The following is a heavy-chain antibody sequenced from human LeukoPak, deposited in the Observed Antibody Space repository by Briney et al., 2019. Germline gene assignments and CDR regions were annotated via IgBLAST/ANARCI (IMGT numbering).Heavy chain of an antibody. J-gene: IGHJ4*02. V-gene: IGHV3-74*03. CDR1: GFSFSSYV. CDR3: ARDRDWNFDS. D-gene: IGHD1-1*01. CDR2: ISHDGTII. Sequence: GGSLRLSCAASGFSFSSYVMYWVRETPGKGPVCVSRISHDGTIITYADSVKGRFTISRDNTKNILFLQMNSLRVEDTAVYYCARDRDWNFDSWGQGTLVTVSS.